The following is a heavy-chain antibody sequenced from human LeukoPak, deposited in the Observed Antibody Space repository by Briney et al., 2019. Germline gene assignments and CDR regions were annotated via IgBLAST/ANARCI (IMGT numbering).Heavy chain of an antibody. D-gene: IGHD6-19*01. V-gene: IGHV4-4*07. CDR1: GGSISSYH. J-gene: IGHJ4*02. CDR3: ARSGYSSGWQIDY. CDR2: IYTSGST. Sequence: PSETLSLTCTVSGGSISSYHWSWIRQPAGKGLEWIGRIYTSGSTNYNPSLRSRVTMSVDTSKNQFSLKLSSVTAADTAVYYCARSGYSSGWQIDYWGQGTLVTVSS.